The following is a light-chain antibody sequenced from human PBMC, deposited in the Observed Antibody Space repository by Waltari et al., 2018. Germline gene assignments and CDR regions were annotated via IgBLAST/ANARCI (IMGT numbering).Light chain of an antibody. CDR2: QDT. Sequence: SFELTQPSSVSVSPGQTASITCSGDHLGDRSVSWYHQKAGQSPMLVIYQDTKRPPGIPQRFFGSNSGNTATLTISGTQAMDEAVYYCQAWDSSTVLFGGGTKLTVL. J-gene: IGLJ3*02. V-gene: IGLV3-1*01. CDR1: HLGDRS. CDR3: QAWDSSTVL.